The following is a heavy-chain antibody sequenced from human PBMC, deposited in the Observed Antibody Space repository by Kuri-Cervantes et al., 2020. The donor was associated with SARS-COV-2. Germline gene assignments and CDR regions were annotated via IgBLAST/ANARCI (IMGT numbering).Heavy chain of an antibody. Sequence: SVKVSCKASGYTFTSYGISWVRQAPGQGLEWMGGIIPFLGVANYAQKFQDRVTITADKSTTTAYMELSSLRSEDTAVYYCASLTVTTPYWYFDLWGRGTLVTVSS. J-gene: IGHJ2*01. CDR2: IIPFLGVA. CDR1: GYTFTSYG. D-gene: IGHD4-17*01. V-gene: IGHV1-69*10. CDR3: ASLTVTTPYWYFDL.